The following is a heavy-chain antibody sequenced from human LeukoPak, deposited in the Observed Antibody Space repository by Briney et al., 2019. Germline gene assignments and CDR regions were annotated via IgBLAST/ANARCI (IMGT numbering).Heavy chain of an antibody. CDR2: IYYSGST. D-gene: IGHD5-18*01. Sequence: SETLSLTCAVSGVSISSGGYSWSWLRQPPGKGLEWIGYIYYSGSTYYNPSLKSRVTISVDTSKNQFSLKLSSVTAADTAVYYCARVPGYSYGYDLYFDYWGQGTLVTVSS. J-gene: IGHJ4*02. CDR3: ARVPGYSYGYDLYFDY. CDR1: GVSISSGGYS. V-gene: IGHV4-30-4*07.